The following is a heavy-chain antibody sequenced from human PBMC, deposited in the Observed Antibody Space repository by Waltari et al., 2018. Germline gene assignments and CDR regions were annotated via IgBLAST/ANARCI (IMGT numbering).Heavy chain of an antibody. D-gene: IGHD4-17*01. CDR3: ARVGKMTTAPGGYYYYYMDV. J-gene: IGHJ6*03. Sequence: EVQLVESGGGLVQPGGSLRLSCAASGFTFSSYGMHWVRQAPGKGLVWVSRINSDGSSTSYADSVKGRFTISRDNAKNTLYLQMNSLRAEDTAVYYCARVGKMTTAPGGYYYYYMDVWGKGTTVTVSS. V-gene: IGHV3-74*01. CDR1: GFTFSSYG. CDR2: INSDGSST.